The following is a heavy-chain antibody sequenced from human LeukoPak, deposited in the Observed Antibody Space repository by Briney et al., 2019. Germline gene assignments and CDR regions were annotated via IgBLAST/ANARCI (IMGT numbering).Heavy chain of an antibody. D-gene: IGHD1-26*01. CDR3: ARFYANEWELPH. Sequence: GGSLRLSCAASEFTFSTYAMHWVRQAPGKGLEWVALISYDGSNKYYADSVKGRFTISRDNSKNTLYLQMNSLRAEDTAVYYCARFYANEWELPHWGQGTLVTVSS. V-gene: IGHV3-30*04. J-gene: IGHJ4*02. CDR1: EFTFSTYA. CDR2: ISYDGSNK.